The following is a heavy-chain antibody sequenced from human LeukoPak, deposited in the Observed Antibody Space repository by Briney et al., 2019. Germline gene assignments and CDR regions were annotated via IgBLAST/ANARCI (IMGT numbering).Heavy chain of an antibody. Sequence: GESLKISRKGSGYSFTNYWIGWVRQMPGKGLEWMGLIYPGDSDTRYSPSFQGQVTISADKSISTTYLQWSSLKASDTAMYYCARSQGYCSGGSCLQGDWFDPWGRGTLVTVSS. CDR3: ARSQGYCSGGSCLQGDWFDP. CDR1: GYSFTNYW. CDR2: IYPGDSDT. D-gene: IGHD2-15*01. V-gene: IGHV5-51*03. J-gene: IGHJ5*02.